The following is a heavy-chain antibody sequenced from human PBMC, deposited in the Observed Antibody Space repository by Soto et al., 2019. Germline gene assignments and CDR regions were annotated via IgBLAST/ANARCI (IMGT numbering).Heavy chain of an antibody. CDR1: RFPLRRKY. V-gene: IGHV3-53*01. Sequence: VVPLRLSCSTCRFPLRRKYMSWVSKAPGKGVEWGSVIYSGGSTYYADSVKGRFTISRDNSKNTLYLQMNSLRAEDTAVYYCAIDRQSSGPPYYYYYGMDGCGQGPTVTVS. J-gene: IGHJ6*02. D-gene: IGHD6-19*01. CDR2: IYSGGST. CDR3: AIDRQSSGPPYYYYYGMDG.